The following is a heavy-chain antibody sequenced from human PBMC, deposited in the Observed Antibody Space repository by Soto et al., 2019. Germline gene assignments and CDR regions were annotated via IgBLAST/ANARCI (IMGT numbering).Heavy chain of an antibody. J-gene: IGHJ6*03. Sequence: GGSLRLSCAASGFTFSSYAMSWVRQAPGKGLEWVSAISGSGGSTYYADSVKGRFTISRDNSKNTLYLQMNSLRAEDTAVYYCAGNYGDYGYYYYYYMDVWGKGTTVTVSS. D-gene: IGHD4-17*01. CDR3: AGNYGDYGYYYYYYMDV. CDR2: ISGSGGST. V-gene: IGHV3-23*01. CDR1: GFTFSSYA.